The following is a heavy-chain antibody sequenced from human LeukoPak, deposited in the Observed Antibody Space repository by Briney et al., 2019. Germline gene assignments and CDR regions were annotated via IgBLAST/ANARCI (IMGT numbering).Heavy chain of an antibody. CDR2: ISWNSGSI. CDR3: ATGTADFLSYGMDV. J-gene: IGHJ6*02. CDR1: GFTFDDYA. Sequence: PGRSLRLSCAASGFTFDDYAMHWVRQAPGKGLEWVSGISWNSGSIGYADSVKGRFTISRDNAKNSLYLQVNSLRADDTALYYCATGTADFLSYGMDVWGQGTTVTVSS. V-gene: IGHV3-9*01. D-gene: IGHD2/OR15-2a*01.